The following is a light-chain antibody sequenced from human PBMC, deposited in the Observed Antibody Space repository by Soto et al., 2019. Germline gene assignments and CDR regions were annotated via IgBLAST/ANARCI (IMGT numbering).Light chain of an antibody. CDR1: SGSVSTNYY. J-gene: IGLJ2*01. V-gene: IGLV8-61*01. CDR3: VLYMGLGISV. Sequence: QAVVTQEPSFSVSPGGTVTLTCGLSSGSVSTNYYPSWYQQTPGQAPRTLIYSTNSRSSGVPDRFSGSILGNKAALTITGAQADDESDYYCVLYMGLGISVFGGGTQLTVL. CDR2: STN.